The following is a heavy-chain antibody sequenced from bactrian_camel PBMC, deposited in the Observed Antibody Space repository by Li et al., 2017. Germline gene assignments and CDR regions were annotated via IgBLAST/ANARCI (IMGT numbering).Heavy chain of an antibody. J-gene: IGHJ4*01. V-gene: IGHV3S54*01. D-gene: IGHD3*01. CDR2: VHTSSGRS. Sequence: HVQLVESGGGSVQAGGSLNLSCATSGYSSLCMGWFRQVPGKERELMASVHTSSGRSYYADSVKGQFTISQDKAKNTLYLQLNSLRPEDTAMYYYAAVAEGRTVEGGVSLWTLFESGYWGQGTQVTVS. CDR3: AAVAEGRTVEGGVSLWTLFESGY. CDR1: GYSSLC.